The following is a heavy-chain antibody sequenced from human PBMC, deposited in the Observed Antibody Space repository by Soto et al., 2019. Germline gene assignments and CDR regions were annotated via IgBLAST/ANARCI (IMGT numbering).Heavy chain of an antibody. Sequence: GGSLRLSCAASGFTFSSYAMHWVRQAPGKGLEWVAVISYDGTTEYAASVEGRFTISRDDSNTIAYLQMNSLKIEDTGVYYCTRVSPDCSDGSCYPLNWGQGTLVTVSS. V-gene: IGHV3-49*04. CDR2: ISYDGTT. CDR1: GFTFSSYA. CDR3: TRVSPDCSDGSCYPLN. D-gene: IGHD2-15*01. J-gene: IGHJ4*02.